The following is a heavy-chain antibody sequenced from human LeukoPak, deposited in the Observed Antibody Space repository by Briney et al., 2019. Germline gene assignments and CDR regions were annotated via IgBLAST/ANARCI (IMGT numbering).Heavy chain of an antibody. CDR3: AREGYYGSGSNWFDP. CDR2: IYYSGST. CDR1: GGSISNSY. J-gene: IGHJ5*02. Sequence: NPSETLSLTCTVSGGSISNSYWTWIRQPPGKGLEWIGHIYYSGSTNYNPSLKSRVTISVDTSKNQFSLKLTSVNAADTAVYYCAREGYYGSGSNWFDPWGQGTLVTVSS. D-gene: IGHD3-10*01. V-gene: IGHV4-59*01.